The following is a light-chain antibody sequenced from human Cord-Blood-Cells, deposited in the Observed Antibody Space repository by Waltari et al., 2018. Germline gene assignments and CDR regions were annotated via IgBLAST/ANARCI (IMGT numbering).Light chain of an antibody. Sequence: EIVLTQSPVTLSLSPGESATLSCRASQSVSSSYLAWYQQKPVQAPRLLIYGASRSATGIPARFSGSGSGTDFTLTISRLEPEDFAVYYCQQYGSSPPYTFGQGTKLEIK. CDR3: QQYGSSPPYT. V-gene: IGKV3-20*01. J-gene: IGKJ2*01. CDR1: QSVSSSY. CDR2: GAS.